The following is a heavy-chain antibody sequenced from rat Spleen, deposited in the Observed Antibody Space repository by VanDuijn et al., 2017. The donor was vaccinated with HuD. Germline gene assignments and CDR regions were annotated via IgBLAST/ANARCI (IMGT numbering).Heavy chain of an antibody. CDR2: IINSGGGT. D-gene: IGHD4-3*01. CDR3: ARQDTSGYSNWFTY. Sequence: EVQLVESGGGLVQPGRSLKLSCAASGFTFSNYGMTWVRQAPTRGLEWVASIINSGGGTYYRDSVKGRFTVSRDNTRSTQFLQMDSLRSEDTATYYCARQDTSGYSNWFTYWGQGTLVTVSS. V-gene: IGHV5S13*01. J-gene: IGHJ3*01. CDR1: GFTFSNYG.